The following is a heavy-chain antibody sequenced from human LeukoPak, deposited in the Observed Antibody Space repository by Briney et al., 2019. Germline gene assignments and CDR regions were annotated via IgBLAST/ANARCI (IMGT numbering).Heavy chain of an antibody. CDR2: INHSGST. CDR1: GGSISSSSYY. CDR3: AQTKDWFDP. V-gene: IGHV4-39*07. J-gene: IGHJ5*02. Sequence: SETLSLTCTVSGGSISSSSYYWGWIRQPPGKGLEWIGEINHSGSTNYNPSLKSRVTISVDTSKNQFSLKLSSVTAADTAVYYCAQTKDWFDPWGQGTLVTVSS.